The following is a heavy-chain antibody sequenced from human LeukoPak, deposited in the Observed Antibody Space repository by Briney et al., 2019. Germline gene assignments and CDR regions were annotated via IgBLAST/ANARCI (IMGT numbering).Heavy chain of an antibody. D-gene: IGHD2-21*02. Sequence: GGSLRLSCAASGFTFSTYDMNWVRQAPGKGLEWVSSISTKSAYIYYADSVKGRFTVSRDNARSSLFLQMDSLTAEDTAFYYCARGALSATAIRLNRFDPWGQGTLVTVSS. CDR1: GFTFSTYD. V-gene: IGHV3-21*06. CDR2: ISTKSAYI. CDR3: ARGALSATAIRLNRFDP. J-gene: IGHJ5*02.